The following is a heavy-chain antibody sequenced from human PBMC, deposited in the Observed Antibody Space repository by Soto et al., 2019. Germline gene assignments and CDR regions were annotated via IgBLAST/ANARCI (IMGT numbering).Heavy chain of an antibody. J-gene: IGHJ4*02. CDR3: ARVPRDFCGRECPSAN. Sequence: SETLSLTCTVSGGSMRRGTLYWSWIRGGRGKGLEWIGYIHGSGNITYNPSLKSRVSMSKDTSKNQFSLNLSSVTAADTAVYYCARVPRDFCGRECPSANWGQATQVTVSS. D-gene: IGHD2-21*01. CDR2: IHGSGNI. CDR1: GGSMRRGTLY. V-gene: IGHV4-61*01.